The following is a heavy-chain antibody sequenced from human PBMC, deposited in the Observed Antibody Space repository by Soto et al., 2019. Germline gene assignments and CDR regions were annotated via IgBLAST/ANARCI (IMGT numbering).Heavy chain of an antibody. V-gene: IGHV4-34*01. CDR3: ARGEFGLNYCSGTSPDCAFDI. J-gene: IGHJ3*02. Sequence: QVQLQQWGAGLLKPSETLSLTCAVYGGSLSGNFWSWIRQTPGKGLEWIAEINHRGNTNYNPSLTSRVAISLGTNKNQCSLKLISVTAAHTAVYQCARGEFGLNYCSGTSPDCAFDIWGQGTRVTVSS. CDR2: INHRGNT. CDR1: GGSLSGNF. D-gene: IGHD2-2*01.